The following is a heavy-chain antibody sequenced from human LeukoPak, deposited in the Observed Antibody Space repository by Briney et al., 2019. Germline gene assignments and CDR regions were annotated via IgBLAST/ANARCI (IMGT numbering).Heavy chain of an antibody. V-gene: IGHV4-39*01. CDR3: ASIVGATFLDF. Sequence: PSETLSLTCTVSGGSISSSSYWGWIRQPPGRGLEWIGSIYYSGRTYYNPSLKSRVTISVDTSKNQFSLQLSSVPAADTAVYYCASIVGATFLDFWGQGTLVTVSS. CDR2: IYYSGRT. D-gene: IGHD1-26*01. CDR1: GGSISSSSY. J-gene: IGHJ4*02.